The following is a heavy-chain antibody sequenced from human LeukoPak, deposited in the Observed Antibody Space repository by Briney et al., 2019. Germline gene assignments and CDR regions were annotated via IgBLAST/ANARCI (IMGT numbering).Heavy chain of an antibody. Sequence: GGSLRLSCAASGFAFGNYWMSWVRQALGKGLEWVANIKQDGSEKYYVDSVKGRFTISRDNAENSLSLQMNSLRAEDTAVYYCASAGGDSRSPLPFYYWGQGTLVTVSS. D-gene: IGHD3-22*01. CDR1: GFAFGNYW. CDR3: ASAGGDSRSPLPFYY. CDR2: IKQDGSEK. J-gene: IGHJ4*02. V-gene: IGHV3-7*03.